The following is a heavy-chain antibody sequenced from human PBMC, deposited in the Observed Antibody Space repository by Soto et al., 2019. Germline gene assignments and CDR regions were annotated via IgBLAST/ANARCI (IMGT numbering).Heavy chain of an antibody. D-gene: IGHD3-22*01. CDR1: GYPFSSYG. Sequence: QARLVQSGAEVRKPGASVKVSCKASGYPFSSYGISWVRQAPGQGLEWLGWISPYNDDTRYSQKRQGRVTMSTDTSSKTAYMDLKTLRSDDTAVYFCARGGYYDSSGSRNYHFYGMDVWGQGTTVTVSS. V-gene: IGHV1-18*01. J-gene: IGHJ6*02. CDR2: ISPYNDDT. CDR3: ARGGYYDSSGSRNYHFYGMDV.